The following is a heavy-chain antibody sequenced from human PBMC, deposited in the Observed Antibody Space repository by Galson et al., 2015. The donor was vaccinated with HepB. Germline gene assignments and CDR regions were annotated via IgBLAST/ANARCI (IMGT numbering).Heavy chain of an antibody. J-gene: IGHJ4*02. CDR1: GGSISSGDYY. V-gene: IGHV4-30-4*01. CDR3: ARVVAFWSGYYSDYFDY. Sequence: LSLTCTVSGGSISSGDYYWSWIRQPPGKGLEWIGYIYYSGSTYYNPSLKSRVTISVDTSKNQFSLKLSSVTAADTAVYYCARVVAFWSGYYSDYFDYWGQGTLVTVSS. CDR2: IYYSGST. D-gene: IGHD3-3*01.